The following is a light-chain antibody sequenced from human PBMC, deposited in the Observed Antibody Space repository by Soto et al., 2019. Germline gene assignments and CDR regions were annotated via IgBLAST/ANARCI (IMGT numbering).Light chain of an antibody. J-gene: IGKJ4*01. V-gene: IGKV1-33*01. CDR1: QDISNY. CDR2: DAS. CDR3: QQYDNLLALT. Sequence: DIPMTQSPSSLSASVGDRVTITCQASQDISNYLNWYQQKPGKAPKLLIYDASNLETGVPSRFSGSVSGTDFTFTISSLQPEDIATYYCQQYDNLLALTFGGGTKVEIK.